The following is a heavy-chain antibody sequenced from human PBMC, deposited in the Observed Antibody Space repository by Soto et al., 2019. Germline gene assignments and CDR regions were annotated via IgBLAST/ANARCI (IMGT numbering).Heavy chain of an antibody. Sequence: QVQLVESGGGVVQPGRSLRLSCAASGFTFSSYGIHWVGQAPGKGLEWVSVISYDGINKYYADSVKGRFTISRDNSENTLYLQMNSLRAEDTAVYYCAKSVYNWNDGFFDYWGQGTLVTVSS. J-gene: IGHJ4*02. CDR1: GFTFSSYG. CDR2: ISYDGINK. CDR3: AKSVYNWNDGFFDY. D-gene: IGHD1-1*01. V-gene: IGHV3-30*18.